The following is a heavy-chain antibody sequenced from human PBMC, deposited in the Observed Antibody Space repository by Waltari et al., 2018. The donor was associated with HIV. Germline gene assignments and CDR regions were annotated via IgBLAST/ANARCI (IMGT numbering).Heavy chain of an antibody. Sequence: QLQLQESGPGLVKPSETLSLTCTVSGGSISSSSYYWGWLRQPPGKGLEWLGSIYYSGSTYYNPSLKSRVTISVDTSKNQFSLKLRFVTAADTAVYYCARSELYYDILTGYSSSYYYGMDVWGQGTTVTVSS. V-gene: IGHV4-39*07. J-gene: IGHJ6*02. D-gene: IGHD3-9*01. CDR3: ARSELYYDILTGYSSSYYYGMDV. CDR2: IYYSGST. CDR1: GGSISSSSYY.